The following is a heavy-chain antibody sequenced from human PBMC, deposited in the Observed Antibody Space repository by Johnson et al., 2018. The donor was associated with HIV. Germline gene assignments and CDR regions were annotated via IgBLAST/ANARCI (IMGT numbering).Heavy chain of an antibody. Sequence: VQLVESGGGLVQPGGSLRLSCAASGFTFSSYWMHWVRQAPGKGLVWVSRINSDGSSTSYADSVKGRFTISRENVKNFVYLQMNSLTAGDTAVYYCVREHRADESFDLWGQGTMVTVSS. CDR3: VREHRADESFDL. J-gene: IGHJ3*01. CDR2: INSDGSST. V-gene: IGHV3-74*01. D-gene: IGHD1-14*01. CDR1: GFTFSSYW.